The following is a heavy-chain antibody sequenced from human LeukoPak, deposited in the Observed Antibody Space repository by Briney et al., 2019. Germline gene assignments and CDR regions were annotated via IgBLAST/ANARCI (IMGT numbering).Heavy chain of an antibody. D-gene: IGHD2-15*01. CDR3: ARGDYSQYDY. J-gene: IGHJ4*02. CDR1: GFTFSSYS. V-gene: IGHV3-21*01. CDR2: ISSSSSYI. Sequence: TGGSLRLSCAASGFTFSSYSMNWVRQAPGKGLEWVSSISSSSSYIYYADSVKGRFTISRDNARNSLYLQMNSLRAEDTAVYYCARGDYSQYDYWGQGTLVTVSS.